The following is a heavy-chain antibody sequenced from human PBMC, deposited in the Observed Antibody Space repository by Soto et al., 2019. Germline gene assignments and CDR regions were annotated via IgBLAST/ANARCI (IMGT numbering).Heavy chain of an antibody. CDR2: IKQDGSEK. D-gene: IGHD2-15*01. J-gene: IGHJ6*03. V-gene: IGHV3-7*01. Sequence: EVQLVESGGGLVQPGGSLRLSCAASGFTFSSYWMSWVRQAPGQGLEWVANIKQDGSEKYYVDSVKGRFTISRDNAQNSLYLQMNSMRAEDTAVYYCARRMVVAATGYYYYMDVWGKGTTVTVSS. CDR1: GFTFSSYW. CDR3: ARRMVVAATGYYYYMDV.